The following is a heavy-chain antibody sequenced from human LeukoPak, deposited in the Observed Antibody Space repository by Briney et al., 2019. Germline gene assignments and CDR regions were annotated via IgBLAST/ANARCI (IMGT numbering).Heavy chain of an antibody. V-gene: IGHV3-30*03. D-gene: IGHD3-3*01. CDR3: ARDRSISPYFDY. J-gene: IGHJ4*02. CDR1: GFKFSDNA. Sequence: GRSLRLSCAGTGFKFSDNAMHWVRQAPGKGLEWVAVISYDGSNQNYADSVKGRFIISRDNSDNTQFLQMNSLRPEDTGVYYCARDRSISPYFDYWGQGTLVTVSS. CDR2: ISYDGSNQ.